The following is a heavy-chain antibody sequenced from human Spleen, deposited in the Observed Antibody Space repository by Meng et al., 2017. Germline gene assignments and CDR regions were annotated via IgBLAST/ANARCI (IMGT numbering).Heavy chain of an antibody. CDR3: ARDYSGWNDY. Sequence: QVQLVQSGAEVKKPGASVKVSCEASGYTFTNHIIHWVRQAPGQRLEWVGRINTGTGNRKYSQKFQDRVTITGDTSATTAYMDLSNLRSEDTAVYYCARDYSGWNDYWGQGTLVTVSS. V-gene: IGHV1-3*04. CDR1: GYTFTNHI. J-gene: IGHJ4*02. CDR2: INTGTGNR. D-gene: IGHD6-19*01.